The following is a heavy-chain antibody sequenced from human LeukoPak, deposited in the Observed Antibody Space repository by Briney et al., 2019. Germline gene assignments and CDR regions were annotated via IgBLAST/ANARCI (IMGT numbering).Heavy chain of an antibody. CDR2: IRYDGSNK. J-gene: IGHJ4*02. Sequence: TGGSLRLSCAASGFTFSSYGMHWVRQAPGKGLGWVAFIRYDGSNKYYADSVKGRFTISRDNSKNTLYLQMNSLRAEDTAVYYCAKSTTMVRGVIDYWGQGTLVTVSS. V-gene: IGHV3-30*02. CDR3: AKSTTMVRGVIDY. D-gene: IGHD3-10*01. CDR1: GFTFSSYG.